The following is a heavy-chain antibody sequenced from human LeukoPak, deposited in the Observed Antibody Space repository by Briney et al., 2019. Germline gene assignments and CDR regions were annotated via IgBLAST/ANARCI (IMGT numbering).Heavy chain of an antibody. D-gene: IGHD3-9*01. CDR2: TSSSSSYI. CDR1: GFAFSDYW. V-gene: IGHV3-21*01. Sequence: GGSLRLSCAGSGFAFSDYWMTWVRQAPGKGLEWVSSTSSSSSYIYYADSVKGRFTISRDNAKKSLYLQMNRLRAEDTAVYFCARADTSDILTGYSDYWGQGTLVTVSS. CDR3: ARADTSDILTGYSDY. J-gene: IGHJ4*02.